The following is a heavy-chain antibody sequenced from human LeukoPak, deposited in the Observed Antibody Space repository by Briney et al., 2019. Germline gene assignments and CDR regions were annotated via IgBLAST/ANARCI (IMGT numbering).Heavy chain of an antibody. V-gene: IGHV3-NL1*01. J-gene: IGHJ5*01. D-gene: IGHD2-15*01. Sequence: GGSLRLSCAASGFTFSYYGMHWVRQASGKGLEWVSLIGGAGDTFYADSVKGRFVLSRDNSRNTVYLQMNSLRAEDTATYYCVKDYCHGGFCPFPFFDSWGQGTLVTVSS. CDR1: GFTFSYYG. CDR2: IGGAGDT. CDR3: VKDYCHGGFCPFPFFDS.